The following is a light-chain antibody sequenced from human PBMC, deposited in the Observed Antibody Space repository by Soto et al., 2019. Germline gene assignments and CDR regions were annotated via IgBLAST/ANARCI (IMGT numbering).Light chain of an antibody. CDR3: QQYGDSPPYT. Sequence: EIVLTQSPGTLSLSPGERATLSCRASQSVSNNYLAWYQQKPGQAPRLLMYDPSTRATGIPDRFSGSGSGTDFTLTIIRLEHEDFAVYYCQQYGDSPPYTFGQGTKLEI. J-gene: IGKJ2*01. CDR1: QSVSNNY. CDR2: DPS. V-gene: IGKV3-20*01.